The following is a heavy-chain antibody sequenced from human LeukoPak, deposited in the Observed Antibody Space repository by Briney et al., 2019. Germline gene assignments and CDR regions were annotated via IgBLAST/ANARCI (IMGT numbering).Heavy chain of an antibody. D-gene: IGHD6-19*01. Sequence: PSETLSLTCTVSGGSISSYYWSWIRQPAGKGLEWIGRIYTSGSTNYNPSLKSRVTISVDTSKNQFSLKLSSVTAADTAVYYCARIRGAVAGISYYYYYMDVWGKGTTVTISS. CDR2: IYTSGST. CDR3: ARIRGAVAGISYYYYYMDV. J-gene: IGHJ6*03. V-gene: IGHV4-4*07. CDR1: GGSISSYY.